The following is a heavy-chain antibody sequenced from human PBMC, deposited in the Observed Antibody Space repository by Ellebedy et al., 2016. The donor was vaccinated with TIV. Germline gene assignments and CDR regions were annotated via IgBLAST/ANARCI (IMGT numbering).Heavy chain of an antibody. J-gene: IGHJ4*02. CDR2: FDPEDGET. V-gene: IGHV1-24*01. Sequence: AASVKVSCKVSGYTLTELSMHWVRQAPGKGLEWMGGFDPEDGETIYAQKFQGRVTMTEDTSTDTAYMELSSLRSEDTAVYYCATSKYYYDSSGYYSSFDYWGQGTLVTVSS. CDR1: GYTLTELS. CDR3: ATSKYYYDSSGYYSSFDY. D-gene: IGHD3-22*01.